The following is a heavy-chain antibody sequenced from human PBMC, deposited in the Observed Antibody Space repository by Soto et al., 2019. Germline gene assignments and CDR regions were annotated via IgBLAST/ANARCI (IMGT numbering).Heavy chain of an antibody. Sequence: QVQLVQSGAEVKKPGSSVKVSCKASGGTFSSYAISWVRQAPGQGLEWMGGTIPIFGTANYAQKFQGRVTITADESTSRAYMGVSSLRSEDTAVYYCARDRFASNVEVDYNGIDVWGQGTTVTVSS. J-gene: IGHJ6*02. CDR1: GGTFSSYA. CDR3: ARDRFASNVEVDYNGIDV. D-gene: IGHD2-15*01. CDR2: TIPIFGTA. V-gene: IGHV1-69*01.